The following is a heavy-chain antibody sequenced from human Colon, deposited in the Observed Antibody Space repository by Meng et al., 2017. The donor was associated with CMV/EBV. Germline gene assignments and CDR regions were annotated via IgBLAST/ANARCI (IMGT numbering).Heavy chain of an antibody. CDR3: VHRTSLSGGDFDY. CDR2: AYWDDDR. Sequence: QITLKESGPTLVKPNQTLTLTCNFSGFSLTTSGVGVAWIRQPPGKALEWLALAYWDDDRRYNPSLRNRLTITKDTSKNQVVLTMSNVDPVDTGTYYCVHRTSLSGGDFDYWGQGTLVTVSS. V-gene: IGHV2-5*02. D-gene: IGHD1-26*01. J-gene: IGHJ4*02. CDR1: GFSLTTSGVG.